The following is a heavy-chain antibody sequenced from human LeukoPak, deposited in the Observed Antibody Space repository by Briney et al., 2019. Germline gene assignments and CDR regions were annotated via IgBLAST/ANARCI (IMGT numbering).Heavy chain of an antibody. CDR1: GGTFSSYA. CDR2: IIPIFGTA. CDR3: ARGQRGYDYDYYYGMDV. D-gene: IGHD5-12*01. Sequence: SVQVSCKASGGTFSSYAISWVGQAPGQGLEWMGGIIPIFGTANYAQKFQGRVTITADKSTSTAYMDLSSLRSEDTAVYYCARGQRGYDYDYYYGMDVWGKGTTVTVSS. V-gene: IGHV1-69*06. J-gene: IGHJ6*04.